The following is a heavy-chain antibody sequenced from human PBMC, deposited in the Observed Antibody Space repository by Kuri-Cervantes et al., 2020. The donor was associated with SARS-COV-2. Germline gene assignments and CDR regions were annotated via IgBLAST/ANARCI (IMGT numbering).Heavy chain of an antibody. CDR1: GDSVSSNSAA. D-gene: IGHD2-15*01. CDR2: TYYRSKWYN. CDR3: AREVVAATIDYYYYYGMDV. V-gene: IGHV6-1*01. J-gene: IGHJ6*02. Sequence: SCAISGDSVSSNSAAWNWIRQSPSRGLEWLGRTYYRSKWYNGYAVSVKSRITINPDTSKNQFSLQLNSVTPEDTAVYYCAREVVAATIDYYYYYGMDVWGQGTTVTVSS.